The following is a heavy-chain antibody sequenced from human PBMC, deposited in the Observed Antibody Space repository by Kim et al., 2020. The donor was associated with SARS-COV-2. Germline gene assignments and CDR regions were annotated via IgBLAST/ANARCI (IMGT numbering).Heavy chain of an antibody. CDR2: ISSNGGST. CDR1: GFTFSSYA. V-gene: IGHV3-64D*06. D-gene: IGHD3-10*01. J-gene: IGHJ5*02. CDR3: VKGADGSGLRYWFDP. Sequence: GGSLRLSCSASGFTFSSYAMHWVRQAPGKGLEYVSAISSNGGSTYYADSVKGRFTISRDNSKNTLYLQMSSLRAEDTAVYYCVKGADGSGLRYWFDPWGHRALVSASP.